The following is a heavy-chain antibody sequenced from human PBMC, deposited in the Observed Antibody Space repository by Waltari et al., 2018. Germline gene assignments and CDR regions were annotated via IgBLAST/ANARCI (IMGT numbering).Heavy chain of an antibody. D-gene: IGHD3-10*01. CDR1: GGSISSGSYY. CDR2: IDTRGST. Sequence: QVQLQESGPGLVKPSQTLSLTCTVSGGSISSGSYYWSWIRQPAGKGLEWIGRIDTRGSTNYKPALKSRVTISVDTSKNQFSLKLSSVTAADTAVYYCARGRPYGSGSHFDYWGQGTLVTVSS. V-gene: IGHV4-61*02. CDR3: ARGRPYGSGSHFDY. J-gene: IGHJ4*02.